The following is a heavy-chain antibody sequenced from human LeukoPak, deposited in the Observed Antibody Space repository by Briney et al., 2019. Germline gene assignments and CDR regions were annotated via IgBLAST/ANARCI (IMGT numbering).Heavy chain of an antibody. J-gene: IGHJ4*02. V-gene: IGHV3-30*04. CDR1: GFTLSGYA. D-gene: IGHD6-19*01. CDR3: ARDYYAGYKSGWYQINY. Sequence: GGSLRLSCAVSGFTLSGYAMHWVRQAPGKGLEWVAVVSNDGSNTNYADSVKGRFTISRDKSKNTLYLQMNSLRAEDTAVYYCARDYYAGYKSGWYQINYWAQGTLVTVSS. CDR2: VSNDGSNT.